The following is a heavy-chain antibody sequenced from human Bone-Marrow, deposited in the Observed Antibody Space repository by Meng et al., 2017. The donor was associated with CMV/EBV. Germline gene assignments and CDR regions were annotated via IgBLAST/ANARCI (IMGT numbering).Heavy chain of an antibody. V-gene: IGHV1-69*05. J-gene: IGHJ3*02. Sequence: SVKVSCKASGGTFSSYAISWVRQAPGQGLEWMGGIIPIFGTANYAQKFQGRVTITTDESTSTAYMELSSLRSEDTAVYYCAREFRWELPHPDAFDIWGQGPMDPV. CDR1: GGTFSSYA. CDR2: IIPIFGTA. CDR3: AREFRWELPHPDAFDI. D-gene: IGHD1-26*01.